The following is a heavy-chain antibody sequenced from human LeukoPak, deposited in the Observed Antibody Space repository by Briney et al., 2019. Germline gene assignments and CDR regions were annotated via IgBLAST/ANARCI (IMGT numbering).Heavy chain of an antibody. CDR2: IYPADSDT. Sequence: GESLKISRKGSGYSFSTYWIAWVREMPGKGLEWMGIIYPADSDTRYSPSFQGQVTISADKSISTAYLQWSSLKASDTAMYYCASIDDYYGSGSSSAFDIWGQGTMVTVSS. CDR1: GYSFSTYW. D-gene: IGHD3-10*01. CDR3: ASIDDYYGSGSSSAFDI. V-gene: IGHV5-51*01. J-gene: IGHJ3*02.